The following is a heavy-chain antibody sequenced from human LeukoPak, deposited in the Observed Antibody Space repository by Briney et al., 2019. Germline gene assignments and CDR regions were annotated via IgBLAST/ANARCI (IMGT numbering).Heavy chain of an antibody. CDR3: ARAGVKYSSSPRAFDI. J-gene: IGHJ3*02. CDR1: GFTVSTNY. V-gene: IGHV3-53*01. Sequence: GGSLRLSCAASGFTVSTNYMNWVRQAPGKGLEWVSVIYSDGTTYYADSLKGRFTLSRDNSKNTLYLQMNSLRADDTAVYYCARAGVKYSSSPRAFDIWGQGTMVTVSS. D-gene: IGHD6-13*01. CDR2: IYSDGTT.